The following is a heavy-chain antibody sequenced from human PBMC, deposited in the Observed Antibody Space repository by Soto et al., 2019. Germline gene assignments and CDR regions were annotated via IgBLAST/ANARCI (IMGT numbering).Heavy chain of an antibody. CDR3: ARSGSVVLAAIVRGARRFDP. V-gene: IGHV4-34*01. D-gene: IGHD2-15*01. CDR1: GGYFSGYY. Sequence: QVQLQQWGAGLLKPSETLSLTCAVYGGYFSGYYWSWIRQPPGKGLEWIGEINHSGSTNYNPSLKSRVTISVDTSKNQFSLKLSSVTAADTAVYYCARSGSVVLAAIVRGARRFDPWGQGTLVTVSS. CDR2: INHSGST. J-gene: IGHJ5*02.